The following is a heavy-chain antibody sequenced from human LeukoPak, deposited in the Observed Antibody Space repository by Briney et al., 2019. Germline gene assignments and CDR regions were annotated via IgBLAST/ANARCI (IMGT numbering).Heavy chain of an antibody. CDR1: GFTFSNYG. Sequence: GGSLRLSCAASGFTFSNYGMHWVRQAPGKGLEWVALIWYDGSKEYYADSVKGRFTISRDNSKNMLYLQMNSLRAEDTAVYYCAREGPRGNSQFDYWGQGTLVTVSS. D-gene: IGHD2/OR15-2a*01. CDR3: AREGPRGNSQFDY. J-gene: IGHJ4*02. V-gene: IGHV3-33*01. CDR2: IWYDGSKE.